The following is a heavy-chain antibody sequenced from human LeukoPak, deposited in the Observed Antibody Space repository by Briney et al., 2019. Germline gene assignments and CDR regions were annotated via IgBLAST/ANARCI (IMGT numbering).Heavy chain of an antibody. CDR1: GGSISSYY. D-gene: IGHD1-14*01. CDR3: ARVGRYTDYMDV. J-gene: IGHJ6*03. V-gene: IGHV4-59*12. Sequence: PSETLSLTCTVSGGSISSYYWSWIRQPPGKGLEWIGYIYYSGSTNYNPSLKSRVTISVDTSKNQFSLKLSSVTAADTAVYYCARVGRYTDYMDVWGKGTTVTISS. CDR2: IYYSGST.